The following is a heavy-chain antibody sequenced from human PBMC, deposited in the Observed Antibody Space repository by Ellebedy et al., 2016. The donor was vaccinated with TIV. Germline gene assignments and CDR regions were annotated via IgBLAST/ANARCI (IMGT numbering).Heavy chain of an antibody. Sequence: GGSLRLSXAASGFTLSNYNMHWVRQATGKGLEWVSSIGTAGDTYYLGSVKGRFTISRENAKNSLYLQMNSLRAGDTAVYYCARVGRGYCSSTSCVYWYFDLWGRGTLVTVSS. D-gene: IGHD2-2*03. V-gene: IGHV3-13*01. CDR2: IGTAGDT. CDR3: ARVGRGYCSSTSCVYWYFDL. J-gene: IGHJ2*01. CDR1: GFTLSNYN.